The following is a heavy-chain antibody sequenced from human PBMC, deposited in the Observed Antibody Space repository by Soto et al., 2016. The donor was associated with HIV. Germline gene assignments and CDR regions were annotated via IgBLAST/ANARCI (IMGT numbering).Heavy chain of an antibody. CDR1: GYTFSGYY. D-gene: IGHD3-16*01. J-gene: IGHJ4*02. CDR2: ILPNTGGT. Sequence: QVQLVQSGAEVKKPGASVKVSCKASGYTFSGYYMHWMRQAPGQGLEWMGWILPNTGGTKYAQNLQGRVTMTRNTSISTAYMEVTSLRSDDTAVYYCVSYGYWGQGTLVTVSS. CDR3: VSYGY. V-gene: IGHV1-2*02.